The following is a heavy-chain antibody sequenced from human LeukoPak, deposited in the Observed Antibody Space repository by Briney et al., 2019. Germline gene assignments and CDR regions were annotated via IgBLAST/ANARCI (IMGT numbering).Heavy chain of an antibody. D-gene: IGHD3-22*01. CDR1: GGSISSYY. Sequence: SETLSLTCTVSGGSISSYYWSWIRQPPGKGLEWIGYIYYSGSTNYNPSLKSRVTISVDTSKNQFSLQLSSVTAADTAVYYCARTQYYHDSSGYYTSFDYWGQGTLVTVSS. CDR3: ARTQYYHDSSGYYTSFDY. V-gene: IGHV4-59*01. J-gene: IGHJ4*02. CDR2: IYYSGST.